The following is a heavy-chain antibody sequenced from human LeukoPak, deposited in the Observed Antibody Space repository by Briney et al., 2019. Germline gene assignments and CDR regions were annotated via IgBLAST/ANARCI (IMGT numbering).Heavy chain of an antibody. D-gene: IGHD3-22*01. Sequence: SVKLSCKASGGTFSSYAISWVRQAPGQGLEWMGGSIPIFGTANYAQKFQGRVTITADESTSTAYMELSSLRSEDTAVYYCARVGSVGYDSSGYYGSFDYWGQGTLVTVSS. CDR3: ARVGSVGYDSSGYYGSFDY. CDR2: SIPIFGTA. J-gene: IGHJ4*02. V-gene: IGHV1-69*01. CDR1: GGTFSSYA.